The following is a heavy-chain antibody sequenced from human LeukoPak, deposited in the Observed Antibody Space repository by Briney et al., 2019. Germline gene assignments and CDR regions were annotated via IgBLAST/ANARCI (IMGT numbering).Heavy chain of an antibody. V-gene: IGHV1-2*02. CDR2: INPNSGGT. Sequence: ASVKVSCKASGYTFTGYYMHWLRQAPGQGLEWMGWINPNSGGTNYAQKFQGRVTMTRDTSISTAYMELSRLRSDDTAVYYCARAGIGYCGSTSYYEFDYWGQGTLVTVSS. CDR3: ARAGIGYCGSTSYYEFDY. J-gene: IGHJ4*02. D-gene: IGHD2-2*01. CDR1: GYTFTGYY.